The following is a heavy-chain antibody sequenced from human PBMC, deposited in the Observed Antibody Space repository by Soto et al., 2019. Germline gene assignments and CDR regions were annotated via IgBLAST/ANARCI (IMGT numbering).Heavy chain of an antibody. CDR1: GFSFGSYA. V-gene: IGHV3-23*01. CDR2: ISGSGGST. D-gene: IGHD3-10*01. Sequence: GGSLTLSCAASGFSFGSYAVSWVRQAPEKGLEWVSAISGSGGSTYYADSVKGRFTISRDNSKNTLYLQMNSLRAEDTAVYYCAKGLDYYGSGSYSALYYFDYWGQGTLVTVSS. CDR3: AKGLDYYGSGSYSALYYFDY. J-gene: IGHJ4*02.